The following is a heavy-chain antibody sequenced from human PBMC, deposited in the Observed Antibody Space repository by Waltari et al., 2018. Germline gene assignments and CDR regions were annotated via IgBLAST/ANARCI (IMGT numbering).Heavy chain of an antibody. J-gene: IGHJ4*02. Sequence: QVQLQQWGAGLLKPSETLSLTCVIHSGSFSGFHWSWLRQPPGQGLEWIGEILPSGGTNYNPSLKRRVTMSVDTFKNQFSLKVVSVDAADTAVYYCARGGDCGGDCVLVYWGQGTLVTVSS. D-gene: IGHD2-21*02. V-gene: IGHV4-34*01. CDR3: ARGGDCGGDCVLVY. CDR2: ILPSGGT. CDR1: SGSFSGFH.